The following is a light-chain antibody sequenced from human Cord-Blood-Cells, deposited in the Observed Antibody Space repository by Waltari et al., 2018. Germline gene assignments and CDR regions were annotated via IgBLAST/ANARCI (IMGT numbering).Light chain of an antibody. Sequence: QSALTQPASVSGSPGQSITISCTGTSSDVGGYNYVSWYQQHPGKAPILRIYDVSKRPSGVSNRFSGSKSGNTASLTISGLQAEDEADYYCSSYTSSSTYVFGTGTKVTVL. CDR2: DVS. CDR1: SSDVGGYNY. CDR3: SSYTSSSTYV. J-gene: IGLJ1*01. V-gene: IGLV2-14*01.